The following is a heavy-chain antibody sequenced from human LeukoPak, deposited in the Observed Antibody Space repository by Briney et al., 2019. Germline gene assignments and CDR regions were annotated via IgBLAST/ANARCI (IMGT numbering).Heavy chain of an antibody. J-gene: IGHJ5*02. CDR3: ARGDYGSGSYYPFYNWFDP. D-gene: IGHD3-10*01. CDR2: INPNSGGT. V-gene: IGHV1-2*02. CDR1: GYTFTGYY. Sequence: VASVEVSCKASGYTFTGYYMHWVRQAPGQGLEWMGWINPNSGGTNYAQKFQGRVTMTRDTSISTAYMELSRLRSDDTAVYYCARGDYGSGSYYPFYNWFDPWGQGTLVTVSS.